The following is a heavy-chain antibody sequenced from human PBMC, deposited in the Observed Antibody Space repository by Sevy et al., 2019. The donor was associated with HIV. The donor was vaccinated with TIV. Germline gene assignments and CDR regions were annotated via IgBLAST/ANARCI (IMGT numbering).Heavy chain of an antibody. CDR1: GFTFSRYS. J-gene: IGHJ4*02. V-gene: IGHV3-21*01. Sequence: GGSLRLSCAASGFTFSRYSMNWVRQAPGKGLEWVSSISSSSSYIYYAYSVKGRFTISRDNAKNSLYLQMNSLRAEDTAVYYYARDGGCSSTNCLLYFDSWGQGTLLTVSS. CDR2: ISSSSSYI. CDR3: ARDGGCSSTNCLLYFDS. D-gene: IGHD2-2*01.